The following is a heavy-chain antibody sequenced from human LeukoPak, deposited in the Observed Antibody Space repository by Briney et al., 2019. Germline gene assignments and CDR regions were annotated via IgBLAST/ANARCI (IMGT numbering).Heavy chain of an antibody. CDR3: ARSDYYYYYYMDV. V-gene: IGHV1-69*05. CDR2: IIPLFGTA. D-gene: IGHD4/OR15-4a*01. J-gene: IGHJ6*03. CDR1: GDTFSSYA. Sequence: SVKVSCTVSGDTFSSYAINWVRQAPGQGLEWMGKIIPLFGTADYAQKLQGRVTITTDESTITAYMELSSLRSEDTAVYYCARSDYYYYYYMDVWGKGTTVTVSS.